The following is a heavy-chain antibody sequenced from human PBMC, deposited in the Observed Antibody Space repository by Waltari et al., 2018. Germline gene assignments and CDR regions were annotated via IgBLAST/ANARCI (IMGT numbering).Heavy chain of an antibody. D-gene: IGHD3-10*01. Sequence: EVQLVESGGGLVQPGGSLRLSCAASGFTFSSYSMNWVRQAPGKGVELVSYISSSSSTIYYADSVKGRFTISRDNAKNSLYLQMNSLRAEDTAVYYCARLVRGVPSDYWGQGTLVTVSS. J-gene: IGHJ4*02. V-gene: IGHV3-48*04. CDR3: ARLVRGVPSDY. CDR2: ISSSSSTI. CDR1: GFTFSSYS.